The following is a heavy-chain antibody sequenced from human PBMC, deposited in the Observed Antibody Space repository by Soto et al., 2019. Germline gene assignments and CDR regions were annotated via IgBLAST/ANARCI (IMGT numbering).Heavy chain of an antibody. V-gene: IGHV3-23*01. Sequence: EVQLLESGGGLVQPGGSLRLSCAASGFTFSSYAMSWVRQAPGKGLEWVSAISGSGGSTYYADSVKGRFTISRDNSKNTLDLQMNSLRAEDTAVYYCAKDAVINYDSSGYYFGGAFDIWGQGTMVTVSS. J-gene: IGHJ3*02. CDR1: GFTFSSYA. D-gene: IGHD3-22*01. CDR3: AKDAVINYDSSGYYFGGAFDI. CDR2: ISGSGGST.